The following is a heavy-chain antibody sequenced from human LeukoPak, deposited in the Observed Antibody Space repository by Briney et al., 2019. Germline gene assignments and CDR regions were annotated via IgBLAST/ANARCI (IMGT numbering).Heavy chain of an antibody. J-gene: IGHJ4*02. V-gene: IGHV3-7*04. CDR3: ARGGSSCFDQ. CDR1: GFTFTTYW. Sequence: GGSLRLSCAASGFTFTTYWMSWVRQAPGKGLEWVAKISPDGSEKYYVDSVKGRFTISRDNAKNSLDLQMSSLRADDTAVYYCARGGSSCFDQWGQGTLVTVSS. CDR2: ISPDGSEK. D-gene: IGHD6-13*01.